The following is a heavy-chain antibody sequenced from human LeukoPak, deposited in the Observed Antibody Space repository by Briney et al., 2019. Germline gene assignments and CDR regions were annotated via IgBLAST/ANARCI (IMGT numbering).Heavy chain of an antibody. D-gene: IGHD6-13*01. CDR3: ARGGQYSSSWPNDY. Sequence: TGGSLRLSCAASGFTFSSYSMNWLRQAPGKGLERVSYISSSGSTIYYADSVKGRFTISRDNAKNSLYLQMNSLRAEDTAVYYCARGGQYSSSWPNDYWGQGTLVTVSS. CDR2: ISSSGSTI. J-gene: IGHJ4*02. V-gene: IGHV3-48*04. CDR1: GFTFSSYS.